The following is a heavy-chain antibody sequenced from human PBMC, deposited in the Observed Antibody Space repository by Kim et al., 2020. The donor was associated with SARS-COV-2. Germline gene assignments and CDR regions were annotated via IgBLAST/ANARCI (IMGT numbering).Heavy chain of an antibody. CDR3: ARSPGYSSSWGSRGLFDY. Sequence: GGSLRLSCAASGFTFSDYYMSWIRQAPGKGLEWVSYISSSSSYTNYADSVKGRFTISRDNAKNSLYLQMNSLRAEETAVYYCARSPGYSSSWGSRGLFDYWGQGTLVTVSS. V-gene: IGHV3-11*03. CDR1: GFTFSDYY. J-gene: IGHJ4*02. CDR2: ISSSSSYT. D-gene: IGHD6-13*01.